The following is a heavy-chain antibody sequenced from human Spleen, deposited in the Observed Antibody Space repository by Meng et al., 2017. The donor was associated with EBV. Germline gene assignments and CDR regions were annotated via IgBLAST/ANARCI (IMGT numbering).Heavy chain of an antibody. CDR3: ARGPYYE. D-gene: IGHD1-26*01. Sequence: QGQRQQGGAGRLKPSETRSLTCAVSGGSFSSYYWSWIRQPPGKGLEWIGEINQSGSIYYNPSLMGRVTISGDTSRNQFSLKLISVTAADTAVYYCARGPYYEWGQGTLVTVSS. J-gene: IGHJ4*02. CDR2: INQSGSI. CDR1: GGSFSSYY. V-gene: IGHV4-34*01.